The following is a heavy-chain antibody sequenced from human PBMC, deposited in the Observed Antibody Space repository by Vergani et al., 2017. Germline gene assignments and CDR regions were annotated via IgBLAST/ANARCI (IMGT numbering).Heavy chain of an antibody. J-gene: IGHJ4*02. Sequence: QVQLVQSGAEVKKPGSSVKVSCKASGGTFSSYAISWVRQAPGQGVEWMGGIIPIFGTANYAQKFQGRVTITADESTSTAYMELSSLRSEDTAVYYCARRGTYMDYDSSGYGDWGQGTLVTVSS. CDR3: ARRGTYMDYDSSGYGD. CDR1: GGTFSSYA. CDR2: IIPIFGTA. V-gene: IGHV1-69*01. D-gene: IGHD3-22*01.